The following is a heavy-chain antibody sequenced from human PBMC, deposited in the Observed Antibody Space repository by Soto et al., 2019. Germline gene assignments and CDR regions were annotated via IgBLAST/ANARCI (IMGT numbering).Heavy chain of an antibody. V-gene: IGHV3-23*01. J-gene: IGHJ3*02. D-gene: IGHD6-19*01. CDR3: AKTTDGWFSAFEI. CDR2: ISGSAGSR. Sequence: GGSLRLSNAASEFIFGDYAMSRVRQAPGKGLEWVSAISGSAGSRYYADSVKGRFTISRDNSKKTMYLQMNSLRVEDTAVYYCAKTTDGWFSAFEIWGQGSMVTVSS. CDR1: EFIFGDYA.